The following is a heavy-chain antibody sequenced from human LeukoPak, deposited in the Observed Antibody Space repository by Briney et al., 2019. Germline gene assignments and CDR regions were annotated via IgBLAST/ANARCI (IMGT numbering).Heavy chain of an antibody. CDR2: INHSGNT. J-gene: IGHJ6*02. CDR1: GGSFSNYY. Sequence: PSETLSLTCAVYGGSFSNYYWSWIRQPPGKGLEWIGEINHSGNTNYNPSLKSRLTISVDTSKNQFSLKVSSVTAADTAVYYCATNSQFGMDVWGQGTTVTVS. D-gene: IGHD2/OR15-2a*01. CDR3: ATNSQFGMDV. V-gene: IGHV4-34*01.